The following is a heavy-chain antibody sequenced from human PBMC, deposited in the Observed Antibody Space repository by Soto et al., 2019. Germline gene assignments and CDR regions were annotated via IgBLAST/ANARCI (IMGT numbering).Heavy chain of an antibody. CDR3: AREGASGFGMDV. CDR2: IYTSGST. Sequence: TLSLTCNVSGGSIRSYYWSWVRQPAGKPLEWIGRIYTSGSTNYNPSLKSRVSMSVDTSKNQFSLEVTSVTAADTAVYYCAREGASGFGMDVWGQGTTVTVSS. V-gene: IGHV4-4*07. J-gene: IGHJ6*02. D-gene: IGHD1-26*01. CDR1: GGSIRSYY.